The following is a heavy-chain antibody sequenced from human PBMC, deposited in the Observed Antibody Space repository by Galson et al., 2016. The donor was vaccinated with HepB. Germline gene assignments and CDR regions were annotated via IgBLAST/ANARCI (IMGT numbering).Heavy chain of an antibody. CDR1: GDSMSSGLYY. D-gene: IGHD5-18*01. V-gene: IGHV4-39*01. CDR3: ARRRGYSYGQFDY. CDR2: IYDGGST. Sequence: SETLSLTCTVAGDSMSSGLYYWAWIRQPPGKGLEWIGSIYDGGSTYYDPSLKSRVTISVDTSKKQFSLNLTSVTAADTAVYYCARRRGYSYGQFDYWGQGTLVTVSS. J-gene: IGHJ4*02.